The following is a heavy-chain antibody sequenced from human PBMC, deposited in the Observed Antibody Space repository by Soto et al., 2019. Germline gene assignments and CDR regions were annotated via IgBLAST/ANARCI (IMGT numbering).Heavy chain of an antibody. J-gene: IGHJ3*02. Sequence: QVQLVEAGGGVVQPGRSLRLSCAASGFTFSSYGMHWVRHAPGKGLEWVALISYDGSNKYYADSVKGRFTISRDNSKNTLYLQMNSLRTEDTAVYYCAKDLGHGGRGAFDIWGQGTMVTVSS. CDR2: ISYDGSNK. D-gene: IGHD7-27*01. V-gene: IGHV3-30*18. CDR1: GFTFSSYG. CDR3: AKDLGHGGRGAFDI.